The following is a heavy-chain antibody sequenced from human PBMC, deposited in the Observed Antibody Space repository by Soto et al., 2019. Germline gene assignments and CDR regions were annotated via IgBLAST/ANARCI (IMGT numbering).Heavy chain of an antibody. D-gene: IGHD3-22*01. V-gene: IGHV4-39*01. Sequence: QLQLQESGPGLVKPSETLSLTCTVSGGSISSSSYYWGWIRQPPGKGLEWIGTVYYNGATQYNPSLQSRVSVSVDTSKNQFSLRLTSVTAADTAVYYCAKESRSSNDTSGSHWGQGTKVTVSS. CDR2: VYYNGAT. CDR1: GGSISSSSYY. J-gene: IGHJ3*01. CDR3: AKESRSSNDTSGSH.